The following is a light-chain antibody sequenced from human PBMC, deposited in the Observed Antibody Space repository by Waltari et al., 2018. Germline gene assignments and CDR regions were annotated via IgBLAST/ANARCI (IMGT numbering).Light chain of an antibody. CDR3: QKYGTLPAT. J-gene: IGKJ1*01. CDR2: DTS. CDR1: QSVSSY. V-gene: IGKV3-20*01. Sequence: EIVLTQSPGTLSLSPGDRATLSCRASQSVSSYLACYQQKPGPAPRLLIYDTSIRATGVPDRFGGSGSGTDFSLTISRLEPEDFAVYYCQKYGTLPATFGQGTKVQMK.